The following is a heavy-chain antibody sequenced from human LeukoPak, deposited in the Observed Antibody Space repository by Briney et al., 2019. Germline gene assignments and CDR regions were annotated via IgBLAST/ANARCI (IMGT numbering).Heavy chain of an antibody. CDR3: AKDLGLVGAFDY. CDR1: GITFSTHV. V-gene: IGHV3-23*01. D-gene: IGHD1-26*01. Sequence: PGGSLRLSCADSGITFSTHVMSWVRQAPGKGLEWVSGISGSGGSTYYADSVKGRFTISRDNSKNTLYLQMNSLRAEDTAVYYCAKDLGLVGAFDYWGQGTLVTVSS. CDR2: ISGSGGST. J-gene: IGHJ4*02.